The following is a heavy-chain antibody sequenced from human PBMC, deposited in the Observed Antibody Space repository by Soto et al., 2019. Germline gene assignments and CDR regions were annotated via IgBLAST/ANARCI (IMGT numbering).Heavy chain of an antibody. D-gene: IGHD1-1*01. Sequence: SETRCITWSGSVGSFSCYYGTWIRQPPGKGLEWIGYVYYSCSTNYNPSLNNRVTMSVDTSKNQFSLKLNSVTAADTAVYYCARMNQLVPERNAFDIWGQGTMVTVSS. CDR3: ARMNQLVPERNAFDI. CDR2: VYYSCST. CDR1: VGSFSCYY. V-gene: IGHV4-59*01. J-gene: IGHJ3*02.